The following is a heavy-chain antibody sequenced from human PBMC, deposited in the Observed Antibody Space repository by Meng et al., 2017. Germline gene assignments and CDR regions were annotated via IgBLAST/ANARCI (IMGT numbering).Heavy chain of an antibody. CDR3: ARDLAIVAAAGYYFDY. J-gene: IGHJ4*02. D-gene: IGHD6-13*01. CDR2: INPSGGST. V-gene: IGHV1-46*01. Sequence: ASVKVSCKASGYTFTSYYMHWVRQAPGQGLEWMGIINPSGGSTSYAQKFQGRVTMTRDTSTSTVYMELSSLRSEDTAVYYCARDLAIVAAAGYYFDYWGQGTRVTGSS. CDR1: GYTFTSYY.